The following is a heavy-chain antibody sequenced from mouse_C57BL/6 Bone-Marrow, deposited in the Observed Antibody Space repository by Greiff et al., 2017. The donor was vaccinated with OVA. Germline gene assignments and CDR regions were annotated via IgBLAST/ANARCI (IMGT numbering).Heavy chain of an antibody. Sequence: EVKLMESGGDLVKPGGSLKLSCAASGFTFSSYGMSWVRQTPDKRLEWVATISSGGSYTYYPDSVKGRFTISRDNAKNTLYLQMSSLKSEDTAMYYCARERRFDVWGTGTTVTVSS. CDR1: GFTFSSYG. V-gene: IGHV5-6*01. CDR3: ARERRFDV. CDR2: ISSGGSYT. J-gene: IGHJ1*03.